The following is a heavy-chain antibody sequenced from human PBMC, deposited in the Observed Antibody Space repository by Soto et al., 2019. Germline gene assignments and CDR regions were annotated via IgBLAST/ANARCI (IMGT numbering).Heavy chain of an antibody. V-gene: IGHV3-21*01. J-gene: IGHJ4*02. CDR1: GFTFMSYT. CDR2: ISSSSSYI. D-gene: IGHD3-22*01. Sequence: GGSLRLSCAASGFTFMSYTMNWVRQAPGTGLEWVASISSSSSYIEYADSLKGRFTISRDNAKNSVHLQMRSLRAEDTAVYYCARGSFFYETSGYYPPDYWGQGTLVTVSS. CDR3: ARGSFFYETSGYYPPDY.